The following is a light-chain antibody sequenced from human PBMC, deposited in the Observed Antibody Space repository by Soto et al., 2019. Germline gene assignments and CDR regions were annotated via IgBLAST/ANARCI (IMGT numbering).Light chain of an antibody. CDR1: SSDIGGYNY. CDR2: DVS. CDR3: SLSTRSSTIPYV. Sequence: QSVLTQPASVSGFPGQSITTSFTGTSSDIGGYNYVSWYQQHPGKAPKLMIYDVSNRPSGVSNRFSGSESGNTAFLPISGLQAEDEADYYCSLSTRSSTIPYVFGTGPKVTVL. V-gene: IGLV2-14*01. J-gene: IGLJ1*01.